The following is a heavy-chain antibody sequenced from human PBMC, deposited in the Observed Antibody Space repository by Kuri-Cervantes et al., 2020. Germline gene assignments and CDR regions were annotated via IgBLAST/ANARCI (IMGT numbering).Heavy chain of an antibody. CDR1: GFTFSSYW. J-gene: IGHJ4*02. V-gene: IGHV3-7*01. CDR2: INQDGSKK. CDR3: AYGSGSYYGY. D-gene: IGHD3-10*01. Sequence: GESLKISCAASGFTFSSYWMSWVRQAPGKGLEWVANINQDGSKKYYVDSVKGRFTISRDNAKNSLYLQMNSLRAEDTAVYYCAYGSGSYYGYWGQGTLVTVSS.